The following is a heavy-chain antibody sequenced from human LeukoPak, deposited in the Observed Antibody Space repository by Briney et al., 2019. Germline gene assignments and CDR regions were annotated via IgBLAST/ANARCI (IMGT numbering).Heavy chain of an antibody. D-gene: IGHD3-16*01. V-gene: IGHV1-69*05. J-gene: IGHJ5*02. CDR3: AGTTVAMITSGGVLEYNWFDP. CDR1: GGTFSSYA. Sequence: GSSVKVSCKASGGTFSSYAISWVRQAPGQGLEWMGGIIPIFGTANYAQKFQGRVTITTDESTSTAYMELSSLRSEDTAVYYCAGTTVAMITSGGVLEYNWFDPWGQGTLVTVSS. CDR2: IIPIFGTA.